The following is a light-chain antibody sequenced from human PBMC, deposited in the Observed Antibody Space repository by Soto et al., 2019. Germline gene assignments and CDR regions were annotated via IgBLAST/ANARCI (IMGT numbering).Light chain of an antibody. V-gene: IGKV3-15*01. Sequence: EIVMTQSPATLSVSPGERATLSCRASQSVSNNLAWYQQQPGQAPRILIYHASTEATGIPARFSGSGSGTELTITISSVQSEDFAVYYCQQYNEWPLTFGGGTKVEIK. CDR1: QSVSNN. CDR2: HAS. J-gene: IGKJ4*01. CDR3: QQYNEWPLT.